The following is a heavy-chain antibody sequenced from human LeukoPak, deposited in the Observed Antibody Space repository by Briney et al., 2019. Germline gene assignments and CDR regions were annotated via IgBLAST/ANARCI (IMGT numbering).Heavy chain of an antibody. Sequence: GGSLRLSCEASGFTFSSYAMSWVRQAPGKGLEWVSGISTNGGSTSYADSVKGRLTISRDNPRNMLYMEMNSLRGEDTAVYYSSVMHRYYDGSGYWVQWGQGTLVTVSS. J-gene: IGHJ4*02. V-gene: IGHV3-23*01. CDR3: SVMHRYYDGSGYWVQ. D-gene: IGHD3-22*01. CDR2: ISTNGGST. CDR1: GFTFSSYA.